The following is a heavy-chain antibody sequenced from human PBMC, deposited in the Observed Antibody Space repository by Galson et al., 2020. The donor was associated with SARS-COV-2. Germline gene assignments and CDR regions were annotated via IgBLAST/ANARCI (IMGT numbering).Heavy chain of an antibody. V-gene: IGHV4-59*01. CDR3: ARVGWLRGSYDY. CDR1: GGSISSYY. Sequence: SQTLSLTCTVSGGSISSYYWSWIRQPPGKGLEWIGYIYYSGSTNYNPSLKSRVTISVDTSKNQFSLKLSSVTAADTAVYYCARVGWLRGSYDYWGQGTLVTVSS. J-gene: IGHJ4*02. CDR2: IYYSGST. D-gene: IGHD5-12*01.